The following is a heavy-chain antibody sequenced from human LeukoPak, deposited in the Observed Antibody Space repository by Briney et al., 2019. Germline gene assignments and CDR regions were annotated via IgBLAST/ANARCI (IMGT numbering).Heavy chain of an antibody. J-gene: IGHJ4*02. CDR1: GFTFSSYW. CDR3: ARSEYGDYNGFDY. V-gene: IGHV3-7*01. D-gene: IGHD4-17*01. Sequence: GGSLRLSCAASGFTFSSYWMSWVRQAPGKGLEWVANIKQDGSEKYYVDSVKGRFTISRDNAKNSLYLQMNSLRAEGTAVYYCARSEYGDYNGFDYWGQGTLVTVSS. CDR2: IKQDGSEK.